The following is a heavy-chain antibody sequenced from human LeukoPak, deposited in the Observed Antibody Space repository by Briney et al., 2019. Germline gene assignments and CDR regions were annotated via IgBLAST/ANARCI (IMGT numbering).Heavy chain of an antibody. CDR3: ARVGLQYNWFDP. V-gene: IGHV3-48*03. Sequence: QAGGSLRLSCAASGFTFSSYEMNWVRQPPGKGLEWVSYISSSGSTIYYADSVKGRFTISRDNAKNSLYLQMNSLRAEDTAVYYCARVGLQYNWFDPWGQGTLVTVSS. CDR2: ISSSGSTI. J-gene: IGHJ5*02. CDR1: GFTFSSYE. D-gene: IGHD3-16*01.